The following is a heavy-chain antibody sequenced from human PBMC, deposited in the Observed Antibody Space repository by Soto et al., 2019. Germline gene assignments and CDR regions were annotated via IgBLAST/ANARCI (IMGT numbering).Heavy chain of an antibody. CDR3: ARVAARRWVYYYYMDV. CDR1: GGSISSSSYY. J-gene: IGHJ6*03. D-gene: IGHD6-6*01. Sequence: SETLSLTCTASGGSISSSSYYWGWIRQPPGKGLEWIGSIYYSGSTYYNPSLKSRVTISVDTSKNQFSLKLSSVTAADTAVYYCARVAARRWVYYYYMDVWGKGTTVTVSS. CDR2: IYYSGST. V-gene: IGHV4-39*01.